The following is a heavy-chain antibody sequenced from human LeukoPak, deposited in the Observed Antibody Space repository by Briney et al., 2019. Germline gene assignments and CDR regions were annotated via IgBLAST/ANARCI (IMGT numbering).Heavy chain of an antibody. Sequence: PSETLSLTCAVYGGSFSGYYWSWIRQPPGKGLEWIGEINHSGSTNYNPSLKSRVTISVDTSKNQFSLKLSSVTAADTAVYYCARRGNFWSGYHSRGYYFDYWGQGTLVTVSS. V-gene: IGHV4-34*01. D-gene: IGHD3-3*01. CDR2: INHSGST. J-gene: IGHJ4*02. CDR3: ARRGNFWSGYHSRGYYFDY. CDR1: GGSFSGYY.